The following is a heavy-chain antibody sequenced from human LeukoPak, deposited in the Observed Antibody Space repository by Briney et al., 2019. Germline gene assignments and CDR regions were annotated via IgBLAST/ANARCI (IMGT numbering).Heavy chain of an antibody. V-gene: IGHV3-7*01. J-gene: IGHJ3*02. CDR1: EFTFSTYW. CDR3: ARHRSGGSQDDAFDI. CDR2: IKQDGSEK. D-gene: IGHD2-15*01. Sequence: GGSLRLSCAASEFTFSTYWMSWVRQAPGKGLEWVADIKQDGSEKYYVHSVKGRFTISRQNAKNSLFLQMNRLRAEDTAVYYCARHRSGGSQDDAFDIWGQGTMVTVSS.